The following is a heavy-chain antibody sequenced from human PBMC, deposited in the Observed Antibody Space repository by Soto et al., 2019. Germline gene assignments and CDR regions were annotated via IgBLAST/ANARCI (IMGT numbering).Heavy chain of an antibody. Sequence: GGSLRLSCAASGFTFSSYGMHWVRQAPGKGLEWVAVISYDGSNKYYADSVKGRFTISRDNSKNTLYLQMNSLRAEDTAVYYCAKAYYDFWSGYLDYYYGMDVWGQGTTVTVSS. CDR1: GFTFSSYG. V-gene: IGHV3-30*18. D-gene: IGHD3-3*01. CDR2: ISYDGSNK. CDR3: AKAYYDFWSGYLDYYYGMDV. J-gene: IGHJ6*02.